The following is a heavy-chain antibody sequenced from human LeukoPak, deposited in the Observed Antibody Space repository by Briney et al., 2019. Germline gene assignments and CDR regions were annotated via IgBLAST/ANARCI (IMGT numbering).Heavy chain of an antibody. Sequence: TGGSLRLSRATSGFIFSSYWMCWVRQAPGKGLEWVANIKSDGSEEYYGDSVKGRFTISRDNAKNSLYLQMSSLRVEDTAVYYCARGDLWLGHWGQGSLVTVSS. CDR3: ARGDLWLGH. J-gene: IGHJ4*02. CDR1: GFIFSSYW. V-gene: IGHV3-7*01. CDR2: IKSDGSEE. D-gene: IGHD3-10*01.